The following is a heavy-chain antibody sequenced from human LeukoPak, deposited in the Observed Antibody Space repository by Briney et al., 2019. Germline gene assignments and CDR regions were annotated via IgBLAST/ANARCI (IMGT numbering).Heavy chain of an antibody. J-gene: IGHJ4*02. CDR2: IILIFGTA. Sequence: ASMKVSCKASGGTFSSYAISWVRQAPGQGLEWMGGIILIFGTANYAQKFQGRVTITADESTSTAYMELSSLRSEDTAVYYCAREERGYSFGFFDYWGQGTLVTVSS. CDR3: AREERGYSFGFFDY. D-gene: IGHD5-18*01. CDR1: GGTFSSYA. V-gene: IGHV1-69*13.